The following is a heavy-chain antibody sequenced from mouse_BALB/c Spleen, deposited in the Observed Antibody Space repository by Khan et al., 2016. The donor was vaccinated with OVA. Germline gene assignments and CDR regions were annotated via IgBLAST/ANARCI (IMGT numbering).Heavy chain of an antibody. V-gene: IGHV1-18*01. D-gene: IGHD2-3*01. CDR1: GYTFTEYT. J-gene: IGHJ3*01. CDR3: SRCDGAWFAY. CDR2: ITPNNGDT. Sequence: VQLKQSGPELVKPGASVKISCKTSGYTFTEYTMHWVKQSRGKSLEWIGGITPNNGDTSYNQKFKGKATLTVDKSSSTAYMELRSLTSEDSAVYYCSRCDGAWFAYWGQGTLVTVSA.